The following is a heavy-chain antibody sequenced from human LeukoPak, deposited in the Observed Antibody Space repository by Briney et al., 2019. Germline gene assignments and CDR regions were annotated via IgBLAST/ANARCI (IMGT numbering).Heavy chain of an antibody. CDR2: ISGSGGST. CDR3: AKGAYDYIEIAYFDY. J-gene: IGHJ4*02. CDR1: GFTFSSYA. Sequence: PGGSLRLSCAASGFTFSSYAMSWVRQAPGKGLEWVSAISGSGGSTYYADSVKGRFTISRDNSKNTLYLQMNSLRAEDTAVYYCAKGAYDYIEIAYFDYWDQGSLVTVSS. D-gene: IGHD5-12*01. V-gene: IGHV3-23*01.